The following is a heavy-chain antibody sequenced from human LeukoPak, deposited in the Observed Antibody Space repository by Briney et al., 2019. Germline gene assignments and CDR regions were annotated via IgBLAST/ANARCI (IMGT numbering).Heavy chain of an antibody. CDR1: GYTFTSYA. CDR3: ARAYYYDSSGYYYGVPHHYFDY. V-gene: IGHV1-69*13. D-gene: IGHD3-22*01. Sequence: SVKVSCKASGYTFTSYAMHWVRQAPGQRLEWMGGIIPIFGTANYAQKFQGRVTITADESTSTAYMELSSLRSEDTAVYYCARAYYYDSSGYYYGVPHHYFDYWGQGTLVTVSS. CDR2: IIPIFGTA. J-gene: IGHJ4*02.